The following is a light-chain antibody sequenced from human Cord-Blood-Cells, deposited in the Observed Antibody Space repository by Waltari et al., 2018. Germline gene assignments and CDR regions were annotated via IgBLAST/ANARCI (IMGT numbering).Light chain of an antibody. Sequence: QSALTQPASVSGSPGQSLTISCTGTSSDVGGYNYVSWYQPHPGKAPKLMIYDVSKRPSGVSNRFSGSKSGNTTSLTISGLQAEDEADYYCSSYTSSSTWVFGGGTKLTVL. V-gene: IGLV2-14*01. CDR2: DVS. CDR1: SSDVGGYNY. J-gene: IGLJ3*02. CDR3: SSYTSSSTWV.